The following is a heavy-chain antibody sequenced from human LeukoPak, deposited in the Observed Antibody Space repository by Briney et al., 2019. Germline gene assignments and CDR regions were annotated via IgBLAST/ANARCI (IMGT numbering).Heavy chain of an antibody. CDR1: GYTFTSYY. D-gene: IGHD6-19*01. CDR2: INPSGGST. J-gene: IGHJ4*02. CDR3: ASLGTRGGWFLDY. V-gene: IGHV1-46*01. Sequence: ASVKVSCKASGYTFTSYYMHWVRQAPGQGLEWMGIINPSGGSTSYAQEFQGRVTMTRDTSTSTVYMELSSLRSEDTAVYYCASLGTRGGWFLDYWGQGTLVTVSS.